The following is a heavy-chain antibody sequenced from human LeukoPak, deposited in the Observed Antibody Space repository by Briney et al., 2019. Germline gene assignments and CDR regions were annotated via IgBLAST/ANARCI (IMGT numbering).Heavy chain of an antibody. CDR2: ISSSGKTI. D-gene: IGHD6-13*01. Sequence: GGSLRLSCVVSGLTFSSYSMSWVRQAPGKGLEWVSYISSSGKTIYYADSTKGRFTVSRDNAKNSLYLLMNSLRAEDTAVYYCATTSIAAAVPGCFDYWGQGTLVTVFS. J-gene: IGHJ4*02. V-gene: IGHV3-48*04. CDR1: GLTFSSYS. CDR3: ATTSIAAAVPGCFDY.